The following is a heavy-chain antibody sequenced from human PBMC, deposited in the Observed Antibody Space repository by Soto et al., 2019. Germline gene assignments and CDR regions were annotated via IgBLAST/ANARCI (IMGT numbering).Heavy chain of an antibody. D-gene: IGHD1-1*01. J-gene: IGHJ5*02. CDR2: IYATGTT. CDR3: VRDGTKTLRDWFDP. CDR1: GASISGFY. Sequence: TLSLTCTVSGASISGFYWSWIRKSAVKGLEWIGRIYATGTTDYNPSLKSRVMMSVDTSKKQFSLKLRSVTAADTAVYYCVRDGTKTLRDWFDPWGQGISVTVSS. V-gene: IGHV4-4*07.